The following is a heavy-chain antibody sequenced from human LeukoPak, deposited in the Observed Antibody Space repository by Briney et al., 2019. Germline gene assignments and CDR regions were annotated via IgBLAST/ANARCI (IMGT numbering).Heavy chain of an antibody. D-gene: IGHD4-11*01. CDR3: ARSGGLQKFDY. V-gene: IGHV3-30-3*01. CDR2: ISYDGNTI. J-gene: IGHJ4*02. Sequence: PGGSLRLSCAASEFTFSNYALHWVRQAPGKGLQWVAVISYDGNTIHYADSVKGRFIISRDTSKNTLYLQMNSLRAEDTAVYYCARSGGLQKFDYWGPGTLVTVSS. CDR1: EFTFSNYA.